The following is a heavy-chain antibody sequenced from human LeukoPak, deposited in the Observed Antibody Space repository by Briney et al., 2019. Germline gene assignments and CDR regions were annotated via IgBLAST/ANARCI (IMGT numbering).Heavy chain of an antibody. Sequence: GGSLRLSCAASGFTFSSYTMSWVRQAPGKGLEWVSTITTSDGNTYYADSVKGRFTVSRDNSKNTLSLQMNSLRAEDTAVYYCAKDGGLWVSAHWGDSWGRGTLVTVSS. CDR3: AKDGGLWVSAHWGDS. CDR1: GFTFSSYT. CDR2: ITTSDGNT. J-gene: IGHJ4*02. V-gene: IGHV3-23*01. D-gene: IGHD7-27*01.